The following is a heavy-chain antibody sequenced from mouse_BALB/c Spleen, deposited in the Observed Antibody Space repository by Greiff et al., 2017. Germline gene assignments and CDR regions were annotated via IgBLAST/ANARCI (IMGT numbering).Heavy chain of an antibody. CDR2: IRNKANGYTT. CDR1: GFTFTDYY. V-gene: IGHV7-3*02. J-gene: IGHJ3*01. CDR3: ARDKGIYYDYDGWFAY. Sequence: EVKLMESGGGLVQPGGSLRLSCATSGFTFTDYYMSWVRQPPGKALEWLGFIRNKANGYTTEYSASVKGRFTISRDNSQSILYLQMNTLRAEDSATYYCARDKGIYYDYDGWFAYWGQGTLVTVSA. D-gene: IGHD2-4*01.